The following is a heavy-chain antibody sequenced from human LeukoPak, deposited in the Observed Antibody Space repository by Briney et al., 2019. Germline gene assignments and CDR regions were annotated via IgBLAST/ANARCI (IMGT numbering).Heavy chain of an antibody. D-gene: IGHD2-8*01. CDR3: TRGMSPAHF. CDR2: INGDGSSP. V-gene: IGHV3-74*01. Sequence: GGSLRLSCAASGFAFSSYWMHWVRQAPGKGLVWVSRINGDGSSPSYADSVKGRFTISRDNAKNTLYLQMNSLRADDTAVYYCTRGMSPAHFWGQGTLVTVSS. J-gene: IGHJ4*02. CDR1: GFAFSSYW.